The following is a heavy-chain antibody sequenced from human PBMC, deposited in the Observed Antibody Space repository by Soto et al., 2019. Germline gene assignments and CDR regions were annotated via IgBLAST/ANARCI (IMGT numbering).Heavy chain of an antibody. Sequence: QVQLVQSGAEVKKPGASVKVSCKASGYLFTSSDINWVRQATGQGLEWMGWLNPTTGNTGYAQNFQGRVTMTGNTSRSKVYMELSSQKSEDTAVYYCTRGRIMIKFGVAIIRGYWGEGSLVTVSS. D-gene: IGHD3-16*01. J-gene: IGHJ4*02. CDR2: LNPTTGNT. V-gene: IGHV1-8*01. CDR3: TRGRIMIKFGVAIIRGY. CDR1: GYLFTSSD.